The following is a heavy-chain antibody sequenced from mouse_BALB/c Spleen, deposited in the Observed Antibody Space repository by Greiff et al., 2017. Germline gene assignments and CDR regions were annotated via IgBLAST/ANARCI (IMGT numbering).Heavy chain of an antibody. D-gene: IGHD1-2*01. CDR2: ISTYYGDA. CDR3: ARSITTARGFAY. V-gene: IGHV1S137*01. Sequence: QVQLQQSGAELVRPGVSVKISCKGSGYTFTDYAMHWVKQSHAKSLEWIGVISTYYGDASYNQKFKGKATMTVDKSSSTAYMELARLTSEDSAIYYCARSITTARGFAYWGQGTLVTVSA. CDR1: GYTFTDYA. J-gene: IGHJ3*01.